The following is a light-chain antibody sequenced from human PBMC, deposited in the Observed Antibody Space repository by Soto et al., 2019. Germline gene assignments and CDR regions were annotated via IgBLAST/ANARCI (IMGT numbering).Light chain of an antibody. Sequence: DAGMTQSPDSLAASLGEMATMRCKSSEGLLYSLDNKSYLAWYQQKPGQPPKXLIYRASTRASGVPDRFSGSGSGTDFTLTINSLQAEDVAVYYCQQYLHNPRTFGQGTKVDIK. CDR3: QQYLHNPRT. CDR2: RAS. CDR1: EGLLYSLDNKSY. J-gene: IGKJ1*01. V-gene: IGKV4-1*01.